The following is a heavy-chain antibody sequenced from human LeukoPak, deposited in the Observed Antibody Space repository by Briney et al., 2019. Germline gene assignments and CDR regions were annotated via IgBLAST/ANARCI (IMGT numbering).Heavy chain of an antibody. J-gene: IGHJ2*01. CDR2: ISYDGSNK. CDR1: GFTFSSYG. V-gene: IGHV3-30*18. CDR3: AKDTVVTELRGYFDL. Sequence: GGSLRLSCAASGFTFSSYGMHWVRQAPGKGLEWVAVISYDGSNKYYADSAKGRFTISRDNSKNTLYLQMNSLRAEDTAVYYCAKDTVVTELRGYFDLWGRGTLVTVSS. D-gene: IGHD4-23*01.